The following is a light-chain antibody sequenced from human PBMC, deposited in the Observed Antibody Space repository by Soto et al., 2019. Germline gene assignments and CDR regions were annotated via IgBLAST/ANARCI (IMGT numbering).Light chain of an antibody. Sequence: EVVLTQSPGTLSLSRGERATLSCRASQSVSSNLAWYQQKPGQAPRLLIYGASNRATGIPARFSGSGSGTEFTLTISSLLSEDFAVYYCQQYNNWPPLTFGGGTKVDIK. J-gene: IGKJ4*01. CDR2: GAS. CDR3: QQYNNWPPLT. CDR1: QSVSSN. V-gene: IGKV3-15*01.